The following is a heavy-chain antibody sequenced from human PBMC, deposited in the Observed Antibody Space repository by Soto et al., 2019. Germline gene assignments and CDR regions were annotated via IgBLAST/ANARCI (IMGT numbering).Heavy chain of an antibody. CDR2: ISGSGGST. J-gene: IGHJ4*02. CDR3: AKSLIAAAAPGESY. Sequence: PVGSLRLSCAASGFTFSSYAMSWVRQAPGKGLEWVSAISGSGGSTYYADSVKGRFTISRDNSKNTLYLQMNSLRAEDTAVYYCAKSLIAAAAPGESYWGQGTLVTVSS. D-gene: IGHD6-13*01. V-gene: IGHV3-23*01. CDR1: GFTFSSYA.